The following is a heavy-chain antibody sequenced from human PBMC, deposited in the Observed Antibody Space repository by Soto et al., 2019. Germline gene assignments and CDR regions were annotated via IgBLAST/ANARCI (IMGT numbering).Heavy chain of an antibody. CDR3: ACRTRRGYSGYDRSFDY. J-gene: IGHJ4*02. Sequence: SETLSLTCAVYGGSFSGYYWSWIRQPPGKGLEWIGEINHSGSTNYNPSLKSRVTISVDTSKNQFSLKLSSVTAADTAVYYCACRTRRGYSGYDRSFDYWGQGTLVTVSS. CDR1: GGSFSGYY. CDR2: INHSGST. D-gene: IGHD5-12*01. V-gene: IGHV4-34*01.